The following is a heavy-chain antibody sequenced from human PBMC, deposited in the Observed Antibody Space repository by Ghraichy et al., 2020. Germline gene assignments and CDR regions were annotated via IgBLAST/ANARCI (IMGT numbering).Heavy chain of an antibody. CDR2: ISGSSSYI. Sequence: AGSLRLSCAGSGFTFSSYILNWVRQAPGKGLEWVSSISGSSSYIFFADSVKGRFTISRDNAKNSLYLQMNSLRAEDTAVYYCVRDWGSNNWPFDYWGQGTLVTVSS. V-gene: IGHV3-21*01. CDR1: GFTFSSYI. D-gene: IGHD1-20*01. CDR3: VRDWGSNNWPFDY. J-gene: IGHJ4*02.